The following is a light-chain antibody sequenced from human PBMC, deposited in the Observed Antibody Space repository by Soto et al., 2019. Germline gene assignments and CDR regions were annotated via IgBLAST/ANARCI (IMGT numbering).Light chain of an antibody. CDR3: SSNSPTGPPYV. V-gene: IGLV2-14*03. CDR2: DVI. J-gene: IGLJ1*01. CDR1: SSDIGAYNY. Sequence: QSALTQPASVSGSPGQSITIPCTGTSSDIGAYNYVSWYQQHPGKAPKLMIYDVINRPSGVSNRFSGSKSGNPAPLTISGVQAENEGDYYFSSNSPTGPPYVFGTGTKLTVL.